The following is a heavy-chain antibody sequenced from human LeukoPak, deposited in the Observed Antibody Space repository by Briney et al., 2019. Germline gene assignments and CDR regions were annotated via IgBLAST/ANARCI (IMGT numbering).Heavy chain of an antibody. V-gene: IGHV4-39*07. CDR3: ASYTRARGDFDY. J-gene: IGHJ4*02. CDR1: GGSISSSSYY. CDR2: IYYSGST. Sequence: NPSETLSLTCTVSGGSISSSSYYWGWIRQPPGKGLEWIGSIYYSGSTYYNPSLKSRVTISVDTSKNQFSLKLSSVTAADTAVYYCASYTRARGDFDYWGQGTLVTVSS.